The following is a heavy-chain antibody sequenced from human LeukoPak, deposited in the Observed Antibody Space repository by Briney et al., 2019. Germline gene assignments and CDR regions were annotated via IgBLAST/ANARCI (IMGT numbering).Heavy chain of an antibody. Sequence: GGSLRLSGEASGFTFGNSGMHWFRKPPGTGREWVAFIRFDGSVKYYTDSVKGRFTISRDNSKNTLYLQMNSLRTEDTAVYYCARSNSYAFDYWGQGTLVTVSS. D-gene: IGHD3-16*01. V-gene: IGHV3-30*02. J-gene: IGHJ4*02. CDR3: ARSNSYAFDY. CDR2: IRFDGSVK. CDR1: GFTFGNSG.